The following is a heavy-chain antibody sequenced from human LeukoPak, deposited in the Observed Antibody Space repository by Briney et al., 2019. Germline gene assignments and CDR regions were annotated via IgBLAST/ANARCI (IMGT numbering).Heavy chain of an antibody. CDR1: GFTFSSYG. CDR3: AELGITMIGGV. V-gene: IGHV3-23*01. D-gene: IGHD3-10*02. J-gene: IGHJ6*04. CDR2: ISGTGGTT. Sequence: PGGSLRLSCAASGFTFSSYGMSWVRQAPGKGLEWVSAISGTGGTTYYADSVKGRFTISRDNSKNTLYLQMNSLRAEDTAVYYCAELGITMIGGVWGKGTTVTISS.